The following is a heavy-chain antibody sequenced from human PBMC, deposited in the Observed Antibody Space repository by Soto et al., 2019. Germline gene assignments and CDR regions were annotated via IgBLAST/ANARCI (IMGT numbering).Heavy chain of an antibody. CDR1: GFTFSSYG. Sequence: PGGSLRLSCAASGFTFSSYGMQWVRQAPGKGLEWVAVISYDGSNKYYADSVKGRFTISRDNSKNTLYLQMNSLRAEDTAVYYCAKQLLWFGELLQDAFDIWGQGTMVTVSS. V-gene: IGHV3-30*18. CDR2: ISYDGSNK. J-gene: IGHJ3*02. CDR3: AKQLLWFGELLQDAFDI. D-gene: IGHD3-10*01.